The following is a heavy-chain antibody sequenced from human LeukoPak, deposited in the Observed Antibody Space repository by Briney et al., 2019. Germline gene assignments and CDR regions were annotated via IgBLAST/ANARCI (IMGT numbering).Heavy chain of an antibody. V-gene: IGHV3-7*01. CDR1: GFTFDSYW. CDR2: IKPDGSGK. Sequence: PGGSLRLSCAASGFTFDSYWMSWVRQAPGKGPEWVAIIKPDGSGKYYVDSVKGRFTISRDNAENSLYLEMNSLRADDTAVYYCARDYDILTGVEGTRFDYWGQGTLVTVSS. D-gene: IGHD3-9*01. J-gene: IGHJ4*02. CDR3: ARDYDILTGVEGTRFDY.